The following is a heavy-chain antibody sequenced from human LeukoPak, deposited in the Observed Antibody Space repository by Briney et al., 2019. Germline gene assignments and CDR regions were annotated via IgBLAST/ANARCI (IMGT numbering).Heavy chain of an antibody. Sequence: KPGGSLRLSCAASGFTFSSYSMNWVRQAPGKGLEWVSSISSSSSYIYYADSVKGRFTISRDNAKNSLYLQMNSLRAEDTAVYYCARDAEMATRPYYFDYWGQGTLVTVSS. CDR3: ARDAEMATRPYYFDY. J-gene: IGHJ4*02. V-gene: IGHV3-21*01. CDR2: ISSSSSYI. D-gene: IGHD5-12*01. CDR1: GFTFSSYS.